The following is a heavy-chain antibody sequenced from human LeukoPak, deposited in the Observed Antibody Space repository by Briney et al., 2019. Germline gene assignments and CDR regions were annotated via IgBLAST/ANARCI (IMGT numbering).Heavy chain of an antibody. CDR3: AKSGGYYVYYFDY. V-gene: IGHV3-23*01. Sequence: GGTLRLSCAASGFTFSSFGMSWVRQAPGKGLEWVSAISGSGSSTYYADSVKGRFTISRDNSKNTLYLQMNSLRAEDTAVYYCAKSGGYYVYYFDYWGQGTLVTVSS. CDR2: ISGSGSST. D-gene: IGHD1-26*01. J-gene: IGHJ4*02. CDR1: GFTFSSFG.